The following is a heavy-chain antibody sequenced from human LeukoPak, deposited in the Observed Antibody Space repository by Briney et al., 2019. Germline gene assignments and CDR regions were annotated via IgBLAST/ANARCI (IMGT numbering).Heavy chain of an antibody. J-gene: IGHJ4*02. CDR3: TTGLMGN. V-gene: IGHV3-15*01. CDR2: IKSKTDGGTT. D-gene: IGHD2-8*01. CDR1: GGSISSYY. Sequence: ETLSLTCTVSGGSISSYYWSWIRQPPGKGLEWVGRIKSKTDGGTTDYAAPVKGRFTISRDDSKNTLYLQMNSLKTEDTAVYYCTTGLMGNWGQGTLVTVSS.